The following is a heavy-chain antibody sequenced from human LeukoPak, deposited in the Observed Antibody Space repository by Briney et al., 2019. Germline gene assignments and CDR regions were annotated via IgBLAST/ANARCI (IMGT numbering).Heavy chain of an antibody. CDR1: GFTFSSYG. CDR3: AKDLDSSGYYLPDY. Sequence: GGSLRLPCAASGFTFSSYGMHWVRQAPGKGLEWVAVISYDGSNKHYADSVKGRFTISRDNSKNTLYLQMNSLRAEDTAVYYCAKDLDSSGYYLPDYWGQGTLVTVSS. V-gene: IGHV3-30*18. J-gene: IGHJ4*02. D-gene: IGHD3-22*01. CDR2: ISYDGSNK.